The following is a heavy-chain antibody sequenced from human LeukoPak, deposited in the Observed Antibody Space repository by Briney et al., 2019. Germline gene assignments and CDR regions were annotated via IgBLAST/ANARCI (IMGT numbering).Heavy chain of an antibody. Sequence: PGGSLRLSCAASGFTFSNYYMSWIRQAPGKGLAWGSYINAIGTTTYYADSLKGRFSISRDNAKNSLSLQMDSLRAEDTAVYYCARGDYGRYAFDFWGQGTMVTVSS. D-gene: IGHD4/OR15-4a*01. V-gene: IGHV3-11*01. CDR2: INAIGTTT. CDR1: GFTFSNYY. CDR3: ARGDYGRYAFDF. J-gene: IGHJ3*01.